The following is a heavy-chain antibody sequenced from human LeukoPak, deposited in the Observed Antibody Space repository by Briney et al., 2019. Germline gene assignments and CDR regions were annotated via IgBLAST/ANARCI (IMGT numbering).Heavy chain of an antibody. J-gene: IGHJ4*02. V-gene: IGHV3-23*01. CDR1: GFNFANHA. D-gene: IGHD2-21*02. Sequence: RGSLRLSCAASGFNFANHAMSWVRQTPGKGLEWVSAISGGGDITYYADSVTGRFTISRDNSKDTLFLQMHSLRPGDTAVYYCVRDDTPATANYWGQGTLVTISS. CDR3: VRDDTPATANY. CDR2: ISGGGDIT.